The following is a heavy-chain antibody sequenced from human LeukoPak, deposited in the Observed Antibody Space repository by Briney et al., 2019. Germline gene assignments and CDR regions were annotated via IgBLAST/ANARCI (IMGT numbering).Heavy chain of an antibody. V-gene: IGHV4-39*07. CDR1: GGSISSSSYY. Sequence: PSETLSLTCTVSGGSISSSSYYWGWIRQPPGKRLEWIGSIYYSGSTYYNPSLKSRVTISVDTSKNQFSLKLSSVTAADTAVYYCARVGFEGQLVDFDYWGQGTLVTVSS. J-gene: IGHJ4*02. CDR3: ARVGFEGQLVDFDY. D-gene: IGHD6-6*01. CDR2: IYYSGST.